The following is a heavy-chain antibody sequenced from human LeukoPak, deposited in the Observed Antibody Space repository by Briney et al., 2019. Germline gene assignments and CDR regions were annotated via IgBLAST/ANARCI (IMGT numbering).Heavy chain of an antibody. V-gene: IGHV3-33*05. CDR1: GFTFSSYG. J-gene: IGHJ4*02. Sequence: GGSLRLSCAASGFTFSSYGMHWVRQAPGKGLEWVAVISYDGSNKYYADSVKGRFTISRDNSKNTLYLQMNSLRAEDTAVYYCARVPVAGTAGNYFDYWGQGTPVTVSS. CDR3: ARVPVAGTAGNYFDY. CDR2: ISYDGSNK. D-gene: IGHD6-19*01.